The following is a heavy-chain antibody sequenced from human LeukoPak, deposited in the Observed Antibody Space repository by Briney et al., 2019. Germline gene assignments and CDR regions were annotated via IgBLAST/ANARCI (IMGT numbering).Heavy chain of an antibody. Sequence: ASVKVSCKDSGYTCTSYGISWVRQAPGQGLEWLGWISAYNGNTNYAQKLQGRVTMTTDTSTSTAYMELRSLRSDDTAVYYCARLSSGWDFDYWGQGTLVTVSS. D-gene: IGHD6-19*01. J-gene: IGHJ4*02. CDR3: ARLSSGWDFDY. CDR1: GYTCTSYG. V-gene: IGHV1-18*01. CDR2: ISAYNGNT.